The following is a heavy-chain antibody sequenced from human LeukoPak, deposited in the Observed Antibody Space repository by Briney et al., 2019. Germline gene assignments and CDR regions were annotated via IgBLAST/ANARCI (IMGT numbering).Heavy chain of an antibody. CDR2: IEQDGSEK. V-gene: IGHV3-7*05. J-gene: IGHJ4*02. CDR3: ARDQRYCSSSSCPWGPFDH. CDR1: GFTFSSYW. Sequence: GGSLRLSCAASGFTFSSYWMSWVRQAPGKGLEWVANIEQDGSEKYYVDSVKGRFTISRDNAKNSLYLQMNSLRAEDTAVYYCARDQRYCSSSSCPWGPFDHWGQGTLVTVSS. D-gene: IGHD2-2*01.